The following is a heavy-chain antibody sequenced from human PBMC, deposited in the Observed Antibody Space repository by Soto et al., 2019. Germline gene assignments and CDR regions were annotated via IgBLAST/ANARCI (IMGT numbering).Heavy chain of an antibody. J-gene: IGHJ5*02. Sequence: SETLSLTCAVYGGSFSGYYWSWIRQPPGKGLEWIGEINHSGSTNYNPSLKSRVTISVDTSKNQFSLKLSSVTAADTAVYYCASVVTGSSGWFDPWGQGTLVTVSS. CDR2: INHSGST. D-gene: IGHD6-6*01. V-gene: IGHV4-34*01. CDR3: ASVVTGSSGWFDP. CDR1: GGSFSGYY.